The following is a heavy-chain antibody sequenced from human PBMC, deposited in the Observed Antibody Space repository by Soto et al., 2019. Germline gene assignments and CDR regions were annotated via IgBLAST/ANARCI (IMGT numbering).Heavy chain of an antibody. J-gene: IGHJ6*02. D-gene: IGHD2-2*01. Sequence: QVQLVQSGAEVKKPGSSVKVSCKASGGTFSSYAISWVRQAPGQGLEWMGGIIPNFGTANYAQKFQGRVTITADESTSTAYMELSSLISEDTAVYYCARHVPAAGYSYGMDVWGQGTTVTVSS. CDR2: IIPNFGTA. CDR3: ARHVPAAGYSYGMDV. CDR1: GGTFSSYA. V-gene: IGHV1-69*12.